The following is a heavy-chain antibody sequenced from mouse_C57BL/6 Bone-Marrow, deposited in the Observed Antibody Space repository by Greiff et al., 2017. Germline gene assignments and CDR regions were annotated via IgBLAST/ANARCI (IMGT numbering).Heavy chain of an antibody. CDR3: TRSTYYGNYRFAY. D-gene: IGHD2-10*01. Sequence: QVQLQQSGAELVRPGASVTLSCKASGYTFTDYEMHWVKQTPVHGLEWIGAIDPETGGTAYNQKFKGKAILTADKSSSTAYMELRSLTSEDSAVYYCTRSTYYGNYRFAYWGQGTLVTVSA. V-gene: IGHV1-15*01. CDR1: GYTFTDYE. CDR2: IDPETGGT. J-gene: IGHJ3*01.